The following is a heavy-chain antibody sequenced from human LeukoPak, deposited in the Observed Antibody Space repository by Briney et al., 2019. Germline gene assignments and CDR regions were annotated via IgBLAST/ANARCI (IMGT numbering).Heavy chain of an antibody. CDR1: GDSISSSSYY. V-gene: IGHV4-39*07. CDR3: ARAASYGSGSYSALDY. CDR2: IYYGGST. J-gene: IGHJ4*02. D-gene: IGHD3-10*01. Sequence: SETLSLTCTVSGDSISSSSYYWGWIRQPPGKGLEWIGSIYYGGSTYYNPSLKSRVTISVDTSKNQFSLKLSSVTAADTAVYYCARAASYGSGSYSALDYWGQGTLVTVSS.